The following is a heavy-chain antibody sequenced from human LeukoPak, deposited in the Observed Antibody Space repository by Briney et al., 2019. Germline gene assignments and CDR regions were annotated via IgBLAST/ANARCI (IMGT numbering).Heavy chain of an antibody. V-gene: IGHV4-4*02. J-gene: IGHJ4*02. Sequence: PSGTPSLTCGVSGGSISNTNWWTWVRQPPGRGLEWIGEVNLQGSTNYNPSLKSRVAISVDKSENHISLKLTSVTAADTAVYYCARARQYDWVATTLDYWGQGTLVTVSS. D-gene: IGHD5-12*01. CDR2: VNLQGST. CDR1: GGSISNTNW. CDR3: ARARQYDWVATTLDY.